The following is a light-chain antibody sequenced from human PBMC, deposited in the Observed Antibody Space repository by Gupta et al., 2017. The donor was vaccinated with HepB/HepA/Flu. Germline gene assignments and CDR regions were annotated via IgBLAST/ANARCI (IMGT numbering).Light chain of an antibody. Sequence: DIKMTQPTPPLSASEGDRVTITCRASQSISSYLNWYQQKPGKAPKLLIYTASSLESGVPSRFSGSGSGTDFTLTISSLQPDDFATYYCQQSYSTLFSFGQGTKLEIK. J-gene: IGKJ2*03. CDR1: QSISSY. V-gene: IGKV1-39*01. CDR2: TAS. CDR3: QQSYSTLFS.